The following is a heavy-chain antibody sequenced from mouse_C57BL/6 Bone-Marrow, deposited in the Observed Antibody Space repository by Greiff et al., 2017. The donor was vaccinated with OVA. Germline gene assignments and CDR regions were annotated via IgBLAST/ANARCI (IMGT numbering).Heavy chain of an antibody. Sequence: VQLQQSGAELVKPGASVKMSCKASGYTFTSYWITWVKQRPGQGLEWIGDIYPGSGSTNYNEKFKSKAILPVDTSSSKAYMQLSSLKSEGSEVYYCARSWLLIPFYWYFDVWGTGTTVTVSS. J-gene: IGHJ1*03. D-gene: IGHD2-3*01. CDR2: IYPGSGST. CDR3: ARSWLLIPFYWYFDV. V-gene: IGHV1-55*01. CDR1: GYTFTSYW.